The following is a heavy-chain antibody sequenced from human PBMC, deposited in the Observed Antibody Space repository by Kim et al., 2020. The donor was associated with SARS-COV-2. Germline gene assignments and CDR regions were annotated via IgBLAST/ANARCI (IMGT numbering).Heavy chain of an antibody. J-gene: IGHJ4*02. V-gene: IGHV1-18*01. CDR3: ARNGGEYYYDSSPDY. D-gene: IGHD3-22*01. Sequence: QKLQGRVTMTTDTSTSTAYMELRSLRSDDTAVYYCARNGGEYYYDSSPDYWGQGTLVTVSS.